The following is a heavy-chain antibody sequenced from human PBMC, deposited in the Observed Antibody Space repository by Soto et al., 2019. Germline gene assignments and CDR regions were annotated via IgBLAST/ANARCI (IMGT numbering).Heavy chain of an antibody. J-gene: IGHJ4*02. CDR2: ISWDSGSI. Sequence: GGSLRLSCAASGFTFDDYAMHWVRQAPGKGLEWVSGISWDSGSIGYADSVKGRFTISRDNAKNSLYLQMNSLRAEDTALYYCAKDADYFPHYFDYWGQGTLVTVSS. CDR1: GFTFDDYA. V-gene: IGHV3-9*01. D-gene: IGHD4-17*01. CDR3: AKDADYFPHYFDY.